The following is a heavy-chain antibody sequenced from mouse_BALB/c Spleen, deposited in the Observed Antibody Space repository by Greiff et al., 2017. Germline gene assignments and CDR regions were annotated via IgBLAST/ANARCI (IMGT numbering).Heavy chain of an antibody. CDR3: ERIVTGTFDY. J-gene: IGHJ2*01. D-gene: IGHD4-1*01. CDR1: GFTFSSYA. Sequence: EVQLMESGGGLVKPGGSLKLSCAASGFTFSSYAMSWVRQSPGKRLEWVAEISSGGSYTYYPDTVTGRFTISRDNAKNTLYLEMSSLRSEDTAMYYCERIVTGTFDYWGQGTTLTVSS. CDR2: ISSGGSYT. V-gene: IGHV5-9-4*01.